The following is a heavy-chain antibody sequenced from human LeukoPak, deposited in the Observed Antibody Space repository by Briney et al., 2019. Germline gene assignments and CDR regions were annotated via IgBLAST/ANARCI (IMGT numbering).Heavy chain of an antibody. J-gene: IGHJ5*02. D-gene: IGHD1-20*01. CDR3: ARERGDNWNVGP. Sequence: SSETLSLTCAVSGGSISSSNWWSWVRQPPGKGLEWIGETYHSGSTYYNPSLKSRVTISVDTSKNQFSLKLTSVTAADTAVYYCARERGDNWNVGPWGQGTLVTVSS. V-gene: IGHV4-4*02. CDR2: TYHSGST. CDR1: GGSISSSNW.